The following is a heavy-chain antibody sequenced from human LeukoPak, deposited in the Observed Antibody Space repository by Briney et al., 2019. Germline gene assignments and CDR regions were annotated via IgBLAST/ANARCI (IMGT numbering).Heavy chain of an antibody. D-gene: IGHD6-13*01. Sequence: GSLRLSSAASGFTFSSYSMNWVRQAPGKGLEWVSSISSSSSYIYYADSVKGRFTISRDNAKNSLYLQMNSLRAEDTAVYYCASEGIAAEYFQHWGQGTLVTVSS. J-gene: IGHJ1*01. CDR3: ASEGIAAEYFQH. CDR2: ISSSSSYI. V-gene: IGHV3-21*01. CDR1: GFTFSSYS.